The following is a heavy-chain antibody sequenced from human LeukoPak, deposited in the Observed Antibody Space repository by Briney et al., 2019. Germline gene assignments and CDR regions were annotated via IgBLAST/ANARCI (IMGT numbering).Heavy chain of an antibody. D-gene: IGHD3-3*01. CDR1: GYTFTSYG. V-gene: IGHV1-18*01. CDR2: ISAYNGNT. Sequence: VASVKVSCKASGYTFTSYGISWVRQASGQGLEWMGWISAYNGNTNYAQKLQGRVTMTTDTSTSTAYMELRSLRSDDTAVYYCARFTFWSGYYPFDYWGQGTLVTVSS. CDR3: ARFTFWSGYYPFDY. J-gene: IGHJ4*02.